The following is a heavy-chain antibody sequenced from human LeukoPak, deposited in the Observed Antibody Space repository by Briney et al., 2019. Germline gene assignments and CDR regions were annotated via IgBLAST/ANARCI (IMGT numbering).Heavy chain of an antibody. V-gene: IGHV3-33*01. J-gene: IGHJ4*02. CDR3: ARNVGAYYYDSSGYYGY. D-gene: IGHD3-22*01. CDR1: GFTFSMFG. CDR2: IWYDGGNK. Sequence: GGSLRLSCAASGFTFSMFGMHWVRQAPGKGLEWVALIWYDGGNKYYADSVKGRFTISRDNSRNTLYLQMNSLRAEDTAVYYCARNVGAYYYDSSGYYGYWGQGTLATVSS.